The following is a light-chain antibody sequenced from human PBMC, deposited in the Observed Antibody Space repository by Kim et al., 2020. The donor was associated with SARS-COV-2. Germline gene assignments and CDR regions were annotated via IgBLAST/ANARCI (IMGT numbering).Light chain of an antibody. CDR2: WAS. CDR3: QQYYSTPPS. J-gene: IGKJ2*03. Sequence: RATLNCKSSQTVLYNSNNKNYLAWYQQKPGQAPKLLIYWASIREYGVSDRFSGSGSETDFTLTISSLQAEEVAVYYCQQYYSTPPSFGQGTKLEIK. V-gene: IGKV4-1*01. CDR1: QTVLYNSNNKNY.